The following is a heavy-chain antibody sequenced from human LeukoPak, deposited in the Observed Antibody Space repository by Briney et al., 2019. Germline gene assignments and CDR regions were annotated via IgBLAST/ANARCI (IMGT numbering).Heavy chain of an antibody. CDR2: IKEDGSEK. CDR3: ARDRVYDAFDI. CDR1: GFTFSTYW. J-gene: IGHJ3*02. V-gene: IGHV3-7*01. Sequence: GGSLRLSCAASGFTFSTYWMSWVRQAPGKGLEWVANIKEDGSEKYYVDSVKGRFTISRDNAKNSLYLQMSSLRAEDTAVYYCARDRVYDAFDIWGQGTMVTVSS. D-gene: IGHD5/OR15-5a*01.